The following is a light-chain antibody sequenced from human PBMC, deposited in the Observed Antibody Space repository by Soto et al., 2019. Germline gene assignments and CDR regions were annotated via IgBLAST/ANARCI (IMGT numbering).Light chain of an antibody. CDR2: EVS. CDR1: SSDLGAYKY. J-gene: IGLJ1*01. CDR3: SSYTNTSTLV. Sequence: SALTQPASVCGSPGQSITISCAGTSSDLGAYKYVSWYQQHPDKAPKLILYEVSRRPSGVSNRFSGSKSGNTASLTISGLLAEDEADYSCSSYTNTSTLVFGTGTKVTVL. V-gene: IGLV2-14*03.